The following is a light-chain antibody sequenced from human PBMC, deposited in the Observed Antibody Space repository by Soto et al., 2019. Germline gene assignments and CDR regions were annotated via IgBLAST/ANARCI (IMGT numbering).Light chain of an antibody. CDR2: GAS. Sequence: EIVLTQSPGTLSLSPGERATLSCMASQSVSSSYLAWYQQKPGQAPRLLIYGASSRATGIPDRFSGSGSGTDFTLTISRLEPEDFAVYYWQQHGSSPRFTVGAGTKVDIK. J-gene: IGKJ3*01. CDR3: QQHGSSPRFT. CDR1: QSVSSSY. V-gene: IGKV3-20*01.